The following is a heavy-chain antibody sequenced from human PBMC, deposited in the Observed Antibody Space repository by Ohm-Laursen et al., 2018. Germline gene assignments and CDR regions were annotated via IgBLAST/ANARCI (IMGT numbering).Heavy chain of an antibody. CDR2: DSGSGDST. Sequence: SLRLSCTASGFTFSGYAMSWVRQAPGKGPEWVSVDSGSGDSTQHADSVKGRFTIPRDNSKNTLYLQMNSLRAEDTAVYYCARQSNFDHWGQGTLVTVSS. D-gene: IGHD5-24*01. J-gene: IGHJ4*02. CDR1: GFTFSGYA. V-gene: IGHV3-23*01. CDR3: ARQSNFDH.